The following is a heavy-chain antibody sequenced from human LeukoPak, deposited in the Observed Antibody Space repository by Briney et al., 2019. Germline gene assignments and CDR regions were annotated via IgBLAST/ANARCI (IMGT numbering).Heavy chain of an antibody. D-gene: IGHD3-10*01. Sequence: GGSLRLSCATSGFTFSIGWMSWVRQAPGKGLEWVGRIKSKIDGGTTDYAAPVKGRFTISRDDSKNTLYLQMNSLKTEDTAVYYCTTEPYGSGRRSFNYYFDYWGQGTLVTVSS. CDR2: IKSKIDGGTT. CDR3: TTEPYGSGRRSFNYYFDY. V-gene: IGHV3-15*01. CDR1: GFTFSIGW. J-gene: IGHJ4*02.